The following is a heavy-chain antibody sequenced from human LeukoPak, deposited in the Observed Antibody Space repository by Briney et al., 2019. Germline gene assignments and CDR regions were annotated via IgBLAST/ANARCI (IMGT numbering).Heavy chain of an antibody. V-gene: IGHV3-23*01. J-gene: IGHJ6*03. CDR2: ISGSGGST. Sequence: GGSLRLSCAASGFTFSSYAMSWVRQAPGKGLEWVSAISGSGGSTYYADSVKGRFTTSRDNSKNTLYLQMNSLRAEDTAVYYCAKFYYDSSGYYLGRYMDVWGKGTTVTVSS. CDR3: AKFYYDSSGYYLGRYMDV. D-gene: IGHD3-22*01. CDR1: GFTFSSYA.